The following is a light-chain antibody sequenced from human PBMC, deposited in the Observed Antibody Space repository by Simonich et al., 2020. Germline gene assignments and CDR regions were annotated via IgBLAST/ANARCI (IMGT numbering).Light chain of an antibody. CDR3: SSYTSSSTLV. J-gene: IGLJ3*02. CDR1: SSAVGGYNY. V-gene: IGLV2-14*01. Sequence: QSALTQPASVSGSPGQSITISCTGTSSAVGGYNYVSWYQQHPGKAPKLMIYDVSKRPSGVSNRFSGPKSGNTASLTISGLQAEDEADYYCSSYTSSSTLVFGGGTKLTVL. CDR2: DVS.